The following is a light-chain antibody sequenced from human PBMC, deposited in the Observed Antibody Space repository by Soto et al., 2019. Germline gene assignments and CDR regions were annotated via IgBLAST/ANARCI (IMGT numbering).Light chain of an antibody. CDR3: QQYDTAPLT. J-gene: IGKJ4*01. CDR1: AEISNF. Sequence: DIQMTQSPSSLSASVGDRVTISCRASAEISNFLAWYQRKPGNAPTLLIYGATTVQSGVPSRFSGSGSGTDFTLTISSLQPEDVATYYCQQYDTAPLTFGGGTKVDI. CDR2: GAT. V-gene: IGKV1-27*01.